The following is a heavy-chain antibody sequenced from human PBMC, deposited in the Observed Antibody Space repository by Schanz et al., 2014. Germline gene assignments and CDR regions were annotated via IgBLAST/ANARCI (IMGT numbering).Heavy chain of an antibody. V-gene: IGHV3-30*18. CDR1: GFTFSRYG. Sequence: VQLVESGGGLVQPGGSVRLSCGASGFTFSRYGMHWVRQAPGKGLEWVAVISDDGSGKYSADSVKGRFTISRDNSKNMVFLQMTSLRAEDTAVYYCAKEKGGHSGYDLVSWGQGTLLIVSS. CDR3: AKEKGGHSGYDLVS. D-gene: IGHD5-12*01. J-gene: IGHJ5*02. CDR2: ISDDGSGK.